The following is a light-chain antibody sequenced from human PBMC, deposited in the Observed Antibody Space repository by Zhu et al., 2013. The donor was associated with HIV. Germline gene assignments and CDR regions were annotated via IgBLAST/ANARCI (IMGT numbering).Light chain of an antibody. CDR2: GAS. Sequence: EIVLTQSPGTLSVSPGERATLSCRTSQTVSSNSLAWYQQRPGQAPRLLIYGASSRATGIPDRFSGSGSGTDFTLTVSRLEPEDFAVYYCQHYGSSSWTFGPGTKVEIK. CDR3: QHYGSSSWT. CDR1: QTVSSNS. J-gene: IGKJ1*01. V-gene: IGKV3-20*01.